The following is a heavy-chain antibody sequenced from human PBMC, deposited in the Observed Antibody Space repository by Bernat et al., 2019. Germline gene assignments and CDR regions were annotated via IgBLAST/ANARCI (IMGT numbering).Heavy chain of an antibody. CDR3: ARQYCSGGSCYLDY. V-gene: IGHV3-11*06. CDR1: GFTFSDYY. D-gene: IGHD2-15*01. CDR2: ISSSSSYT. Sequence: QVQLVESGGGLIKPGGSPRLSCAASGFTFSDYYMSWIRQAPGKGLEWVSYISSSSSYTNYADSVKGRFTISRDNAKNSLYLQMNSLRAEDAAVYYCARQYCSGGSCYLDYWGQGTLVTVSS. J-gene: IGHJ4*02.